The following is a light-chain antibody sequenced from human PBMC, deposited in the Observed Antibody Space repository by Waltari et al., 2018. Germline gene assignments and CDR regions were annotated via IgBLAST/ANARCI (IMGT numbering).Light chain of an antibody. CDR3: STWDDSLSGVL. Sequence: QPVLTQPPSASGTPGQRVTISCSGRHSNIGANTVKWYQQLTGTAPKLLIYSDNRLFSGVPDRFSASKSGTSASLAISGLQSEDEADYYCSTWDDSLSGVLFGEGTKLTVV. J-gene: IGLJ2*01. CDR1: HSNIGANT. CDR2: SDN. V-gene: IGLV1-44*01.